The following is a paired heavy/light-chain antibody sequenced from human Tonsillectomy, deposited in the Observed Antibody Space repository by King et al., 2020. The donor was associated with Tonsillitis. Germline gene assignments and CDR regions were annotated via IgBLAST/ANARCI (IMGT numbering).Heavy chain of an antibody. V-gene: IGHV3-23*01. CDR3: VKEDDFGDPGC. CDR2: LSAGGGRR. D-gene: IGHD4-17*01. CDR1: GFNLRNYG. J-gene: IGHJ4*02. Sequence: EVQLLESGGGLVQPGGSLRLSCAASGFNLRNYGMSWVRQAPGKGLEWVSALSAGGGRRFYADSVKGRFSISTDNFKNTLHLQMNNLRAADTAIYFCVKEDDFGDPGCWGQGTLVTVSS.
Light chain of an antibody. CDR2: YDS. J-gene: IGLJ3*02. V-gene: IGLV3-21*01. CDR3: HVWDDISDHRV. Sequence: SDVLTQPPSVSVAPGQTASITCGGNNIGRKTVHWCQQKPGQAPVVVMYYDSARPSGIPERFSASNSGNTATLTISRVEAGDEADYYCHVWDDISDHRVFGGGTKLTVL. CDR1: NIGRKT.